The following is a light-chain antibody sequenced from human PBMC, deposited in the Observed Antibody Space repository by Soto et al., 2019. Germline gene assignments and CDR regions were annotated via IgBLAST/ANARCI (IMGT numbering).Light chain of an antibody. V-gene: IGLV2-8*01. Sequence: QSALTQPPSASGSPGQSVTISCTGTSSDIGAYNYVSWYQQHPGKAPKLMIHEVSKRPSGVPDRFSGSKSGNTAALTVSGLQAEDEADYYCSSYSGSNDRSVFGGGTKLTVL. CDR3: SSYSGSNDRSV. CDR2: EVS. CDR1: SSDIGAYNY. J-gene: IGLJ3*02.